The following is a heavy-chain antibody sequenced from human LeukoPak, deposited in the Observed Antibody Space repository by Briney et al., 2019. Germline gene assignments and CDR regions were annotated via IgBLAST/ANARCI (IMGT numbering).Heavy chain of an antibody. CDR3: ASWTLDY. Sequence: SETLSLTCAVYGGSFSGYYWSWIRQPPGKGLEWIGEINHSGSTNYNPSLKSRVTISVDTSKNQSSLKPSSVTAADTAVYYCASWTLDYWGQGTLVTVSS. CDR2: INHSGST. CDR1: GGSFSGYY. D-gene: IGHD3/OR15-3a*01. V-gene: IGHV4-34*01. J-gene: IGHJ4*02.